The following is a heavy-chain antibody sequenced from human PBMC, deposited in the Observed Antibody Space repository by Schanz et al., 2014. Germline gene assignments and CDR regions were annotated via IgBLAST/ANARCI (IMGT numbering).Heavy chain of an antibody. CDR2: VWSDGNTK. V-gene: IGHV3-33*06. Sequence: QVQLVESGGGVVRPGRSLRLSCATSGFTFSRFGMHWVRQAPGKGPEWVALVWSDGNTKYYVDSVKGRFTISRDNSMNTLHLQMDGLRVEDTAVYYCAKEKEEVAADGSFFDYWGQGTLVNVSS. D-gene: IGHD6-13*01. CDR1: GFTFSRFG. J-gene: IGHJ4*02. CDR3: AKEKEEVAADGSFFDY.